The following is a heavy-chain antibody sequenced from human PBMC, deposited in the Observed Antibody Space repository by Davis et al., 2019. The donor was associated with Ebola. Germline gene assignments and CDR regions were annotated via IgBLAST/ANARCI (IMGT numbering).Heavy chain of an antibody. CDR2: ISGRGLTT. J-gene: IGHJ5*02. Sequence: PGGSLRLSCVASGFSFSNYGMNWVRRAPGKGLEWVSGISGRGLTTEYADNVEGRFTISRDNSKNTLFLQMNSLKTDDTALYFCTRQVPGTGTTDRWGQGTLVTVSS. V-gene: IGHV3-23*01. CDR1: GFSFSNYG. CDR3: TRQVPGTGTTDR. D-gene: IGHD1-1*01.